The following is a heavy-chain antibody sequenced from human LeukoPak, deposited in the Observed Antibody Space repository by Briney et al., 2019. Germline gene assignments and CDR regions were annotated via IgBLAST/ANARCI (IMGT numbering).Heavy chain of an antibody. V-gene: IGHV1-2*02. CDR1: GYTFTGYY. Sequence: GASVKVSCKASGYTFTGYYMHWVRQAPGQGLEGMGWINPNRGGTNYAQKFQGRVTMTRDTSISTAYMELSRLGSDDTDVYYCARVQGVVRAVIFPFDYWGQGTLVTVSS. CDR3: ARVQGVVRAVIFPFDY. D-gene: IGHD3-10*01. CDR2: INPNRGGT. J-gene: IGHJ4*02.